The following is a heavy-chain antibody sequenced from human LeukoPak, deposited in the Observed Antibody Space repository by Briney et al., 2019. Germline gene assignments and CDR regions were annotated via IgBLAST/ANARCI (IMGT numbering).Heavy chain of an antibody. D-gene: IGHD2-15*01. J-gene: IGHJ4*02. CDR1: GFTFSNYA. Sequence: PGGSLRLSCAASGFTFSNYAMNWVRQAPGKGLEWVSAISGSGVSTYSADSVKGRFTISRDNSKNTLELQMNSLRAEDTAIYYCAKDLAPYSSGSPFDYWGPGTLVTVSS. CDR2: ISGSGVST. V-gene: IGHV3-23*01. CDR3: AKDLAPYSSGSPFDY.